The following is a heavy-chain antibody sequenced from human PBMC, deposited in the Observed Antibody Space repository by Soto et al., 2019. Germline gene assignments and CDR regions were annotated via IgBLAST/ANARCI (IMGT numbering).Heavy chain of an antibody. D-gene: IGHD7-27*01. CDR1: GGSISSSSYY. Sequence: SETLSLTCTVSGGSISSSSYYWGWIRQPPGKGLEWIGSIYYSGSTYYNPSLKSRVTISVDTSKNQFSLKLSSVTAADTAVYYCARRNWGTVDLQFHMDFWGTGSPVIVSS. CDR2: IYYSGST. CDR3: ARRNWGTVDLQFHMDF. V-gene: IGHV4-39*01. J-gene: IGHJ6*03.